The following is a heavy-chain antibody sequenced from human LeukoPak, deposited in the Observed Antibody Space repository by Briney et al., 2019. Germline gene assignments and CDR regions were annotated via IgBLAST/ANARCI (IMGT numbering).Heavy chain of an antibody. V-gene: IGHV3-30*03. CDR2: ISYDGSNK. CDR3: ASSPSSYFDY. D-gene: IGHD6-13*01. CDR1: GFTFSSYG. Sequence: GGSLRLSCAASGFTFSSYGMHWVRQAPGRGVEWVAVISYDGSNKYYRDSVMGRFTVSRDNSKNTVYLQMSSLRAEDTAVYYCASSPSSYFDYWGQGTLVTVSS. J-gene: IGHJ4*02.